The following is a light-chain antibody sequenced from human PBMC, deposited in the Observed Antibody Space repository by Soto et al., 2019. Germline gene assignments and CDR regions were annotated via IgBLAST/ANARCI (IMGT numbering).Light chain of an antibody. CDR1: QSVSSSY. J-gene: IGKJ1*01. CDR2: GAS. V-gene: IGKV3-20*01. CDR3: QQYGSSPQT. Sequence: EIVLTQSPGTLSLSPGERATLSCRASQSVSSSYLAWYQQKPGQAPRLLIYGASSRATGIPDRFSGSGSGTDFTITISRLEPEDFAVYYCQQYGSSPQTFDQGTKVEIK.